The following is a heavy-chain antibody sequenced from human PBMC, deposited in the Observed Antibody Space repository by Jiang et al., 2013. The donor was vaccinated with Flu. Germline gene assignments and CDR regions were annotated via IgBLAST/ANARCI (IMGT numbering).Heavy chain of an antibody. CDR3: ARSQDSGFGDSASYGMDV. Sequence: LLKPSETLSLTCAVYGGSFSGYYWSWIRQPPGKGLEWIGEINHSGSTNYNPSLKSRVTISVDTSKNQFSLKLSSVTAADTAVYYCARSQDSGFGDSASYGMDVWG. CDR2: INHSGST. V-gene: IGHV4-34*01. D-gene: IGHD3-10*01. J-gene: IGHJ6*01. CDR1: GGSFSGYY.